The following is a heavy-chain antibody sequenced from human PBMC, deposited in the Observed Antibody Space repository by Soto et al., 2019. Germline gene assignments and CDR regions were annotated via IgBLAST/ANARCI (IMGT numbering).Heavy chain of an antibody. V-gene: IGHV4-59*01. D-gene: IGHD3-10*01. CDR3: ARDLTIGGFFDP. Sequence: WTWIRQSPGKRLEWIGYIHYTGRTNNNPSLKSRVTMSVDTSKNQFSLKLSSVTAADTAVYYCARDLTIGGFFDPWGQGTLVTVSS. J-gene: IGHJ5*02. CDR2: IHYTGRT.